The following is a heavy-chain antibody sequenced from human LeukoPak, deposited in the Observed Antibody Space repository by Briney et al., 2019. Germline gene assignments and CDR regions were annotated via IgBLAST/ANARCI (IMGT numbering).Heavy chain of an antibody. J-gene: IGHJ4*02. CDR3: AREDESGWRRFDY. D-gene: IGHD6-19*01. Sequence: ASVKVSCKASGDAFSGYFIHWVRQAPGQGLEWMGNINANSGVTNYAQKFQGRVTMTRDTSISTAYMGLNNLRSDDTAVYFCAREDESGWRRFDYWGQGTLVTVSS. CDR2: INANSGVT. CDR1: GDAFSGYF. V-gene: IGHV1-2*02.